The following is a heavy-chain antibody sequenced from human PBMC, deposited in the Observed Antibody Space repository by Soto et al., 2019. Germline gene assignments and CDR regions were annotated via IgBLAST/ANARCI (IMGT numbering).Heavy chain of an antibody. CDR1: GYTFTSYY. J-gene: IGHJ6*02. D-gene: IGHD2-15*01. CDR2: INPSGGST. CDR3: VRDGRCSGGSCYSDYYYGMDV. V-gene: IGHV1-46*01. Sequence: ASVKVSCKASGYTFTSYYMHWVRQAPGQGLEWMGIINPSGGSTSYAQKFQGRVTMTRDTSTSTVHMELSSLRSEDTAVYYCVRDGRCSGGSCYSDYYYGMDVWGQGTTVTV.